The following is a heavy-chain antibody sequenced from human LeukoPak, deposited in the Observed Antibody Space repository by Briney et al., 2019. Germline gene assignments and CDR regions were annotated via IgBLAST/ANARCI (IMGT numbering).Heavy chain of an antibody. CDR1: GYTFTGYG. CDR3: ATDGFGYRRRNDAFDI. Sequence: ASVKVSCKASGYTFTGYGISWVRQAPGQGLEWMGWISAYNGNTNYAQKFQGRVTMTEDTSTDTAYMELSSLRSEDTAVYYCATDGFGYRRRNDAFDIWGQGTMVTVSS. V-gene: IGHV1-18*01. CDR2: ISAYNGNT. D-gene: IGHD5-18*01. J-gene: IGHJ3*02.